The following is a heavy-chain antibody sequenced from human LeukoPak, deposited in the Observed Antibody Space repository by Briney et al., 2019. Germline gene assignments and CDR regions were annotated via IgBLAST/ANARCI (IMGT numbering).Heavy chain of an antibody. CDR1: GFTVITSF. Sequence: GGSLRLSCSASGFTVITSFMSWVRQAPGKGLEWVSVIYNDVTTYYADSVKGRFTISRDNPKNTLYLQMNALRAEDTAVYYCTKTGGPWDWGQGTLVTVSS. D-gene: IGHD7-27*01. V-gene: IGHV3-53*01. CDR3: TKTGGPWD. J-gene: IGHJ4*02. CDR2: IYNDVTT.